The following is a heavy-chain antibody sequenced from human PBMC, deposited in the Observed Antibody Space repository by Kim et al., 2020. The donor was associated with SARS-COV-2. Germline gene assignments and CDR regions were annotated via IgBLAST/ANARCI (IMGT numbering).Heavy chain of an antibody. D-gene: IGHD2-21*01. CDR1: GYTFTTHY. CDR2: INPSGGSR. Sequence: ASVKVSCKASGYTFTTHYVQWVRQAPGQGLEWMGIINPSGGSRSYAQKFQGRVTMTRDTSTSTVFMELSSLRCDDTAVYYCAREGGAGGRYGIDYWGQGTLVIVSS. V-gene: IGHV1-46*01. CDR3: AREGGAGGRYGIDY. J-gene: IGHJ4*02.